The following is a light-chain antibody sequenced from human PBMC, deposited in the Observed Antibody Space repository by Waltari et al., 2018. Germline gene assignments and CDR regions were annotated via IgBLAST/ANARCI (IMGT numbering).Light chain of an antibody. V-gene: IGKV4-1*01. CDR2: WAS. CDR1: QSVLYSSNNKNH. J-gene: IGKJ3*01. CDR3: QQYYATPRT. Sequence: DIVMTQSPDSLAVSLGERANINCKSSQSVLYSSNNKNHLAWYKQKPGQSPKLLIYWASTRESGVPDRFSGSGSGTDFTLTISSLQAEDVAVYYCQQYYATPRTFGPGTKVDIK.